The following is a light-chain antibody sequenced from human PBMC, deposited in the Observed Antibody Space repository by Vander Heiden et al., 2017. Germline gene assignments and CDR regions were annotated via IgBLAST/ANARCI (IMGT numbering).Light chain of an antibody. CDR3: ASWDDSLSGEV. CDR2: RSN. V-gene: IGLV1-47*01. CDR1: SSNIGSNF. Sequence: QSVLTQPPSASGTPGQRVTISCSGSSSNIGSNFVYWYQQLPGTAPKLLIYRSNQRPSGVPDRFSGSKSGTSASLAISGLRSEDEADYYCASWDDSLSGEVFGTGTKLTVL. J-gene: IGLJ1*01.